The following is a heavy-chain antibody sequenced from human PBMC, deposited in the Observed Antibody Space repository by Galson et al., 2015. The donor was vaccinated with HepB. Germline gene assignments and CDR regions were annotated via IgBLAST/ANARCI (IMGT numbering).Heavy chain of an antibody. J-gene: IGHJ4*02. CDR1: GFTFSSYS. CDR2: ISSSSSYI. Sequence: SLRLSCAASGFTFSSYSMNWVRQAPGKGLEWVSSISSSSSYIYYADSVKGRFTISRDNAKNSLYLQMNSLRAEDTAVYYCAQLGYCSGGSCHPLDYWGQGTLVTVSS. D-gene: IGHD2-15*01. V-gene: IGHV3-21*01. CDR3: AQLGYCSGGSCHPLDY.